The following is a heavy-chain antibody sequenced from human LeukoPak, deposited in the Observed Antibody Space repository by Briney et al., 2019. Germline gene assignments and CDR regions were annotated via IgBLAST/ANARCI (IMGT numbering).Heavy chain of an antibody. Sequence: SETLSLTCAVSGGSISSGAYSWSWIRQPPRKGLEWIGYVYYSGGTYCNPSLKSRVTISLDTSRNQFSLKLSSVTAADTAVYYCARQLGRTFDYWGQGTLVTVSS. CDR2: VYYSGGT. D-gene: IGHD6-13*01. CDR1: GGSISSGAYS. V-gene: IGHV4-30-4*07. CDR3: ARQLGRTFDY. J-gene: IGHJ4*02.